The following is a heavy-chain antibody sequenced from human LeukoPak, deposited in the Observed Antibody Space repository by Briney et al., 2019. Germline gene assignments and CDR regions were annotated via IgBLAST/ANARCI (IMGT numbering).Heavy chain of an antibody. CDR1: GRTFSDYY. J-gene: IGHJ4*02. V-gene: IGHV3-11*03. D-gene: IGHD3-22*01. Sequence: GGSLRLSCAASGRTFSDYYMNWIRQAPGKGLEWISYISSSGYTMYADSVKGRFTISRDNAKNSLYLQMNSLRAEDTAVYYCQGYYESRGYWGRGTLVTVSS. CDR2: ISSSGYT. CDR3: QGYYESRGY.